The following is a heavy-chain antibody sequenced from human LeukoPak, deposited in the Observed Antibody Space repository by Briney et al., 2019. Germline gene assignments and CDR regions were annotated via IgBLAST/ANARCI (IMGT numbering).Heavy chain of an antibody. CDR2: INHSGST. J-gene: IGHJ3*02. Sequence: SETLSLTCAVYGGSFSGYYWSWIRQPPGKGLEWIGEINHSGSTNYNPSLKSRVTISVDTSKNQFSLKLSSVTAADTAVYYCAGSRVLWGRAGALDIWGQGTMVTVSS. CDR3: AGSRVLWGRAGALDI. CDR1: GGSFSGYY. D-gene: IGHD1-26*01. V-gene: IGHV4-34*01.